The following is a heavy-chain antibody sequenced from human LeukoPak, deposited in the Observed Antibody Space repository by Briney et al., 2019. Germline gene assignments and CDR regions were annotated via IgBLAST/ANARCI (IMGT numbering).Heavy chain of an antibody. CDR1: GGTFSSYA. CDR3: AKDVDTAMVTFDY. Sequence: SCKASGGTFSSYAMSWVRQAPGKGLEWVSAISGSGGSTYYADSVKGRFTISRDNSKNTLYLQMNSLRAEDTAVYYCAKDVDTAMVTFDYWGQGTLVTVSS. D-gene: IGHD5-18*01. CDR2: ISGSGGST. V-gene: IGHV3-23*01. J-gene: IGHJ4*02.